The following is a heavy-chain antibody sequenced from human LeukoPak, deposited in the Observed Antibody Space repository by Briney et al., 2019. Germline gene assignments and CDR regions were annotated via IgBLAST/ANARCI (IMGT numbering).Heavy chain of an antibody. D-gene: IGHD6-6*01. V-gene: IGHV1-69*05. J-gene: IGHJ6*03. CDR3: ARAKAGPTRYYYYYMDV. Sequence: SVKVSCKASGGTFSSYAISWVRQAPGQGLEWMGGIIPIFGTANYAQKFQGRVTITTDESTSTAYMELSSLRFEDTAVYYCARAKAGPTRYYYYYMDVWGKGTTVTVSS. CDR1: GGTFSSYA. CDR2: IIPIFGTA.